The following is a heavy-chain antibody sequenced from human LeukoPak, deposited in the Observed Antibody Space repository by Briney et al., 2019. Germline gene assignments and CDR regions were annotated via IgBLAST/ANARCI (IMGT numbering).Heavy chain of an antibody. CDR3: AKLRKYYDSSGYRSWYMDV. CDR1: GFTFGNYV. D-gene: IGHD3-22*01. V-gene: IGHV3-23*01. CDR2: ISGSGGST. J-gene: IGHJ6*03. Sequence: GGSLRLSCAASGFTFGNYVMSWVRQAPGKGLEWVSIISGSGGSTYSADSVKGRFTISRDNSKNTLYLQMNSLRAEDTAVYYCAKLRKYYDSSGYRSWYMDVWGKGTTVTVSS.